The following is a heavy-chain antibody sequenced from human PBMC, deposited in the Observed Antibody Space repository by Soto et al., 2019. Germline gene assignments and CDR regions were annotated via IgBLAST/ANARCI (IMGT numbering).Heavy chain of an antibody. CDR1: GYTFTSYD. V-gene: IGHV1-8*01. D-gene: IGHD2-2*01. Sequence: QVQLEQSGAEVKKPGASVKVSCKASGYTFTSYDINWVRQATGQGLEWMGWMNGNRDNTGCAQKFQGRLTMTRDTSKSTAYMELSSLTSEDTAVYYGARRTIAHWYFDLWGRGTLVTVSS. J-gene: IGHJ2*01. CDR2: MNGNRDNT. CDR3: ARRTIAHWYFDL.